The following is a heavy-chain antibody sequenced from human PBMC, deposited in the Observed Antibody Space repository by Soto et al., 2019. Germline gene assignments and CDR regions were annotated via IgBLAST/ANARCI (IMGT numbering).Heavy chain of an antibody. CDR2: ISPYNGRT. CDR3: GRCRTDSYAMDV. V-gene: IGHV1-18*01. CDR1: GYSFTSYG. J-gene: IGHJ6*02. Sequence: ASVKVSCKASGYSFTSYGIAWVRQVPGQGPEWMGWISPYNGRTSYAQNVQGRVAMTADTSTNIVYLELRSLRSDDTAMYYCGRCRTDSYAMDVWGQGTTVTVSS. D-gene: IGHD1-1*01.